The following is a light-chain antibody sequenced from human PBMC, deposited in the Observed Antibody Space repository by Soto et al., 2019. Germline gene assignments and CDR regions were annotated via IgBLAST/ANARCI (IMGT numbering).Light chain of an antibody. V-gene: IGKV1-33*01. Sequence: DLQMTQSPSSLSASVGDRVTITCQASQDISNYLNWYQQKPGKAPKLLIYDASNLETEVPSRFSGSESETDFTFTISSLQPEDIATYYCQQYDNLPPFTFGPGTKVDIK. CDR1: QDISNY. J-gene: IGKJ3*01. CDR3: QQYDNLPPFT. CDR2: DAS.